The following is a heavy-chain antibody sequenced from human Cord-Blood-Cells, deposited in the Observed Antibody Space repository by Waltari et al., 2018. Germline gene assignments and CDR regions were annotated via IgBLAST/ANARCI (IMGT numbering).Heavy chain of an antibody. J-gene: IGHJ4*02. V-gene: IGHV4-59*01. CDR3: ARGPVGTDFDY. D-gene: IGHD2-21*02. CDR1: GGSLSSYY. Sequence: QVQLQESGPGLVKPSETLSLTCTVSGGSLSSYYWSWIRQPPGKGLEWIGYIYYSGSTNYNPSLKSRVTISVDTSKNQFSLKLSSVTAADTAVYYCARGPVGTDFDYWGQGTLVTVSS. CDR2: IYYSGST.